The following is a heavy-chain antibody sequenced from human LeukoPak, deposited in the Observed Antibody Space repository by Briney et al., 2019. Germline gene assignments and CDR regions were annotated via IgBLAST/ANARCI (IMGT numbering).Heavy chain of an antibody. V-gene: IGHV4-34*01. J-gene: IGHJ4*02. CDR3: ARGPSIAAAGTRGYYFDY. CDR2: INHSGST. Sequence: PSETLSLTCAVYGGSFSGYYWRWIRQPPGKGLEWIGEINHSGSTKYNPSLKSRVTISVDTSNNQFSMKLSSVNAADTAVYYCARGPSIAAAGTRGYYFDYWGQGTLVTVSS. CDR1: GGSFSGYY. D-gene: IGHD6-13*01.